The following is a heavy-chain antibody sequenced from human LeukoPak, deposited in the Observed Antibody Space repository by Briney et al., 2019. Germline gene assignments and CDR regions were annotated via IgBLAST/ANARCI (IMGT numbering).Heavy chain of an antibody. D-gene: IGHD3-22*01. J-gene: IGHJ4*02. V-gene: IGHV1-8*01. CDR1: GYTFTSYD. CDR2: MYPNSGNT. CDR3: ARGQYYYDSSGSFPFDY. Sequence: GASVKVSCKASGYTFTSYDINWVRQATGQGLEWMGWMYPNSGNTGYAQKFQGRVTMTRNTSISTAYMELSSLRSEDTAVYYCARGQYYYDSSGSFPFDYWGQGTLVTVSS.